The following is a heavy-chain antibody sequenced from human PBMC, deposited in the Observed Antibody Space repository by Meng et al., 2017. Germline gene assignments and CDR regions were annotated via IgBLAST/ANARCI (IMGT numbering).Heavy chain of an antibody. CDR3: ARGRVVNWFDP. CDR1: GGSISSSSYD. D-gene: IGHD2-15*01. Sequence: HLQPREAGPGLVKPSETLSLTCTCAGGSISSSSYDWGWIRQPPGKGLEWIGSIYYSGSTYYNPSLKSRVTISVDTSKNQFSLKLSSVTAADTAVYYCARGRVVNWFDPWGQGTLVTVSS. CDR2: IYYSGST. V-gene: IGHV4-39*07. J-gene: IGHJ5*02.